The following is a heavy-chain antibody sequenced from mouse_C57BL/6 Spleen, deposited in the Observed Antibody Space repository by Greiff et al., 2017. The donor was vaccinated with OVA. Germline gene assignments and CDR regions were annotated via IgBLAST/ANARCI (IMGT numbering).Heavy chain of an antibody. CDR2: IDPSDSET. CDR3: ARVGSHLAWFAY. CDR1: GYTFTSYW. J-gene: IGHJ3*01. V-gene: IGHV1-52*01. D-gene: IGHD1-1*01. Sequence: VQLQQPGAELVRPGSSVKLSCKASGYTFTSYWMHWVKQRPIQGLEWIGNIDPSDSETHYNQKFKDKATLTVDKSSSTAYMQLSSLTSEDSAVYYCARVGSHLAWFAYWGQGTLVTVSA.